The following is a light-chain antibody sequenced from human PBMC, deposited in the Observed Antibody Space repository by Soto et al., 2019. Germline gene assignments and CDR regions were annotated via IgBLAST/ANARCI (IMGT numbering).Light chain of an antibody. CDR3: QQRFSPLWT. CDR2: AAS. CDR1: QSISNY. J-gene: IGKJ1*01. Sequence: DIQMTQSPSSLSASVGDRVTITCRASQSISNYLNWYQQKPGKAPKLLIYAASSMQSGVPSRFSGSGSETDFTLTISSLQPDDSATYDCQQRFSPLWTFGQGTKVEV. V-gene: IGKV1-39*01.